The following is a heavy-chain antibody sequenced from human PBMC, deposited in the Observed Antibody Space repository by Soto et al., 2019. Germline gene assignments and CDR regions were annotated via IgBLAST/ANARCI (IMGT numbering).Heavy chain of an antibody. CDR1: GVTFGAYA. V-gene: IGHV3-33*01. Sequence: SLRLSCPASGVTFGAYAMHWVRQAPGKGLEWVAIIWYDGSQKYYGDSVKGRFTISRDNSKSTLYLLMDSLRADDTAVYYCARVASGVSYIDYWGQGTLVTVS. CDR2: IWYDGSQK. CDR3: ARVASGVSYIDY. D-gene: IGHD2-8*02. J-gene: IGHJ4*02.